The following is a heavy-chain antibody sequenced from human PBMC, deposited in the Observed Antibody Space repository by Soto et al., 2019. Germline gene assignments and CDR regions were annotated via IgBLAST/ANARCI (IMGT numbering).Heavy chain of an antibody. CDR1: GYTFTGYY. V-gene: IGHV1-2*02. D-gene: IGHD6-13*01. CDR3: ARDRYSSSWYHDMDV. J-gene: IGHJ6*02. CDR2: INPNSGGT. Sequence: ASVKVSCKASGYTFTGYYMHWVRQAPGQGLEWMGWINPNSGGTNYAQKFQGRVTMTRDTSISTAYMELSRLRSDDTAVYYCARDRYSSSWYHDMDVWGQGTTVTVSS.